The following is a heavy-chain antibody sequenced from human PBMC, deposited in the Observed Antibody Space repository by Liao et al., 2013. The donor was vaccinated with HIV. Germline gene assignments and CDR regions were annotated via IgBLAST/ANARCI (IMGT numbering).Heavy chain of an antibody. V-gene: IGHV4-34*01. Sequence: HVQLQQWGAGLLKPSETLSLTCAVYGGSLNNYYWSWIRQPPGKGLEWIGEINHSGSTNYNPSLKSRVTISIDTSKNQFSLKLSSVTAADTAVYYCARGRVIDYWGQGTLVTVYS. CDR3: ARGRVIDY. CDR2: INHSGST. CDR1: GGSLNNYY. J-gene: IGHJ4*02.